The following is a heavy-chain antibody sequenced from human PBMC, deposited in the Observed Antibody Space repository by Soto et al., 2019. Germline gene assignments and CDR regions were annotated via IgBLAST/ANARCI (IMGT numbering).Heavy chain of an antibody. V-gene: IGHV3-30-3*01. CDR1: GFTFSSTS. J-gene: IGHJ2*01. CDR3: ARAPSDMIVVVPWYFDL. D-gene: IGHD3-22*01. CDR2: ISDEGSNE. Sequence: QVQLVESGGGVVQPGRSLRLSCAASGFTFSSTSMHWVRQAPGKGLEWVAVISDEGSNEYYADSVKGRLTISRGNSKNTLYLPMDSVRAGDMAVYYCARAPSDMIVVVPWYFDLWGRGTLVTVSS.